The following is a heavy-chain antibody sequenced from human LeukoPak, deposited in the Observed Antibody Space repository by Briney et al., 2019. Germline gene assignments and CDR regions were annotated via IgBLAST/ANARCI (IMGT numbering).Heavy chain of an antibody. CDR1: GYTFTSYY. V-gene: IGHV1-46*03. CDR3: ARDPLGVYFDY. CDR2: INPSGGST. Sequence: ASAKVSCKASGYTFTSYYMHWVRQAPGQGLEWMGIINPSGGSTSYAQKFQGRVTMTRDTSTSTVYMELSSLRSEDTAVYYCARDPLGVYFDYWGQGTLVTVSS. J-gene: IGHJ4*02.